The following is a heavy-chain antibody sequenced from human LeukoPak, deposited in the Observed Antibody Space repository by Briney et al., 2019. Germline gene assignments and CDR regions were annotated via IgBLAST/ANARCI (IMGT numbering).Heavy chain of an antibody. D-gene: IGHD6-13*01. CDR3: ARNSRKEQLVPFDY. J-gene: IGHJ4*02. CDR1: GGSISSSGYY. Sequence: SETLSLTRTVSGGSISSSGYYWGWIRQPPGKGLEWIGSIYYSGSTYYNPSLKSRVTISVDTSKNQFSLKLSSVTAADTAVYYCARNSRKEQLVPFDYWGQGTLVTVSS. V-gene: IGHV4-39*07. CDR2: IYYSGST.